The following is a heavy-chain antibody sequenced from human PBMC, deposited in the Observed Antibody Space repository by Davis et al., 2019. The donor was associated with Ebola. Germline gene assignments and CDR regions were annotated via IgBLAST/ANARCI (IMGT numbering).Heavy chain of an antibody. D-gene: IGHD3-16*01. Sequence: GESLKISCKGSGYSFTSYWIGWVRQMPGKGLEWVGRIDPSDSYTNYSPSFQGHVTISVDKSISTAYLQWSSLKASDTAMYYCARRAAVAYDHVWGISRHDAFDIWGQGTMVTVSS. CDR3: ARRAAVAYDHVWGISRHDAFDI. CDR1: GYSFTSYW. J-gene: IGHJ3*02. V-gene: IGHV5-10-1*01. CDR2: IDPSDSYT.